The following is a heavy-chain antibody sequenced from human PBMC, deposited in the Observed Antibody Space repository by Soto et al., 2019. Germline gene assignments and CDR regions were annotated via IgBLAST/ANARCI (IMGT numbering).Heavy chain of an antibody. CDR1: GGSISRYY. D-gene: IGHD3-3*01. V-gene: IGHV4-59*01. CDR2: IYYSGST. Sequence: SETLSLTCTVSGGSISRYYWSWIRQPPGKGLEWIGYIYYSGSTNYNPSLKSRVTISVDTSKNQFSLKLSSVTAADTAVYYCARASTIFGVDYGMDVWGQGTTVTVSS. J-gene: IGHJ6*02. CDR3: ARASTIFGVDYGMDV.